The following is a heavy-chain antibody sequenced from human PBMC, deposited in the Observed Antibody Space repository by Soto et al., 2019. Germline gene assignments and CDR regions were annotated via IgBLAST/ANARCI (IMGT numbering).Heavy chain of an antibody. V-gene: IGHV3-23*01. CDR2: ISGSGGST. J-gene: IGHJ3*02. CDR1: GFTFSSYA. CDR3: AKGGYCSGGSCYPVASDI. Sequence: EVQLLESGGGLVQPGGSLRLSCAASGFTFSSYAMSWVRQAPGKGLEWVSAISGSGGSTYYADSVKGRFTISRDNSKNTLYLQMNSLRAEDTAVYYCAKGGYCSGGSCYPVASDIWGQGTMVTVSS. D-gene: IGHD2-15*01.